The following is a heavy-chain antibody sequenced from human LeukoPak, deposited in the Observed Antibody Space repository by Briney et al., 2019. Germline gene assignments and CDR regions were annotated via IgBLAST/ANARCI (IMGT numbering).Heavy chain of an antibody. CDR3: ARDNSRFQYYYDSSSYYYSFDI. J-gene: IGHJ3*02. CDR2: IIPIFGTA. CDR1: GGTFSSYA. Sequence: SVKVSCKASGGTFSSYAISWVRQAPGQGLEWMGGIIPIFGTANYAQKFQGRVTISTDESTSTAYMELSSLRSEDTAVYYCARDNSRFQYYYDSSSYYYSFDIWGQGTMVTVSS. V-gene: IGHV1-69*05. D-gene: IGHD3-22*01.